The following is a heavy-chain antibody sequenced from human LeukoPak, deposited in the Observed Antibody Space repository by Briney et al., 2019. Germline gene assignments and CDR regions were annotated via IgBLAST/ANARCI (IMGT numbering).Heavy chain of an antibody. J-gene: IGHJ4*02. CDR2: ISAYNGNT. V-gene: IGHV1-18*01. D-gene: IGHD3-16*01. CDR3: ARDGGPYDFDY. Sequence: ASVKVSCKASGYTFTNYAIHWVRQAPGQRLEWMGWISAYNGNTNYAQKLQGRVTMTTDTSTSTAYMELRSLRSDDTAVYYCARDGGPYDFDYWGQGTLVTVSS. CDR1: GYTFTNYA.